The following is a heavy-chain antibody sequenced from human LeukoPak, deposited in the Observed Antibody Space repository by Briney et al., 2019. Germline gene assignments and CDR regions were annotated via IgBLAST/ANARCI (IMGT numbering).Heavy chain of an antibody. CDR3: AKGGDDYVWGSYRHLDY. CDR2: ISGSGGST. J-gene: IGHJ4*02. Sequence: GGTLRLSCAASGFTFSSYGMSWVRQAPGKGLEWVSAISGSGGSTYYADSVKGRFTISRDNSKNTLYLQMNSLRAEDTAVYYCAKGGDDYVWGSYRHLDYWGQGTLVTVSS. D-gene: IGHD3-16*02. CDR1: GFTFSSYG. V-gene: IGHV3-23*01.